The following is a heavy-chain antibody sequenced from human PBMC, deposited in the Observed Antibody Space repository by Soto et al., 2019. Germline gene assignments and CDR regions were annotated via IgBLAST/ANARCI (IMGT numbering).Heavy chain of an antibody. CDR3: ATLTVTLPNRCDP. CDR2: IKQDGSET. V-gene: IGHV3-7*01. J-gene: IGHJ5*02. D-gene: IGHD4-17*01. CDR1: GFMFGSYW. Sequence: ELHLVESGGGLVQPGGSLRLSCTASGFMFGSYWMHWVRQAPGKGLEWVAYIKQDGSETNYVDSVKGRFTISRDNAKNSGYLQMNSLRVEDTAVYYCATLTVTLPNRCDPWGQGTLVSASS.